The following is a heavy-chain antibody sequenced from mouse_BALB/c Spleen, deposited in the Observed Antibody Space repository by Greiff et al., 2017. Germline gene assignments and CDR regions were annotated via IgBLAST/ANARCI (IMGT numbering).Heavy chain of an antibody. CDR2: IDPETGGT. CDR3: TRYYRYDGYFDV. J-gene: IGHJ1*01. V-gene: IGHV1-15*01. Sequence: VQLVESGAELVRPGASVTLSCKASGYTFTDYEMHWVKQTPVHGLEWIGAIDPETGGTAYNQKFKGKATLTADKSSSTAYMELRSLTSEDSAVYYCTRYYRYDGYFDVWGAGTTVTVSS. CDR1: GYTFTDYE. D-gene: IGHD2-14*01.